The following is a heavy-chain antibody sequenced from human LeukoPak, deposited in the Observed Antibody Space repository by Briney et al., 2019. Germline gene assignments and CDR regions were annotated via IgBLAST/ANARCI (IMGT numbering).Heavy chain of an antibody. CDR3: ARDWYEDY. J-gene: IGHJ4*02. CDR2: ISSSVGST. D-gene: IGHD6-13*01. V-gene: IGHV3-23*01. Sequence: GGSLRLSCAASGFIFSSYAMTWVRQAPGKGLEGVSAISSSVGSTYYADSVKGRFTISRDNSKNTLYLQMNSLRAEDTAVYYCARDWYEDYWGQGTLVTVSS. CDR1: GFIFSSYA.